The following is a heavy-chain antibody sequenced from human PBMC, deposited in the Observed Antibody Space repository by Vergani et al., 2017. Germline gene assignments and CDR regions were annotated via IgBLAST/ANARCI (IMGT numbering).Heavy chain of an antibody. CDR1: GFSFSSHA. D-gene: IGHD3-10*01. CDR2: ISNDGSKK. CDR3: AKAGSVTSGSLQYNFYMDV. Sequence: VQLAESGGGRVQPGRSLRLSCAASGFSFSSHAIHWVRQAPGMGLEWVAVISNDGSKKYYADSVKGRFTISRDNSKNTLDLQMNSLRTQYTAVYYCAKAGSVTSGSLQYNFYMDVWGKGTTVTVS. J-gene: IGHJ6*03. V-gene: IGHV3-30*18.